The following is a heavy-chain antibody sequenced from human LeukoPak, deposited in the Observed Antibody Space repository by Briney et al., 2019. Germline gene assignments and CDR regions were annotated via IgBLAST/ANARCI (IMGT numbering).Heavy chain of an antibody. CDR3: AKTPHPDQWIVADYDY. CDR2: ISGYGAGS. Sequence: GGSLRLSGAASGFNFGAIALTWIRQAPGRGLEWVSVISGYGAGSDYADCVKGRFTVSRDNSKNILYLHTNSLRAQHTATYYCAKTPHPDQWIVADYDYWGQGSLVTVSS. D-gene: IGHD2-21*01. V-gene: IGHV3-23*01. CDR1: GFNFGAIA. J-gene: IGHJ4*02.